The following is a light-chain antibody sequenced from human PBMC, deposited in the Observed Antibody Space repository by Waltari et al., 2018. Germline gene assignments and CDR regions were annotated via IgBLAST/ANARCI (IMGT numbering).Light chain of an antibody. Sequence: EIVLTQSPGTLSLSPGERATLSCRASQSVTSSYLAWYQQKPGQAPRLLIYGASGRAPGIPDRFSGSGSGTDFTLTISRLEPEDFAVYYCQQYGSSPSFGPGTKVDIK. CDR1: QSVTSSY. V-gene: IGKV3-20*01. J-gene: IGKJ3*01. CDR2: GAS. CDR3: QQYGSSPS.